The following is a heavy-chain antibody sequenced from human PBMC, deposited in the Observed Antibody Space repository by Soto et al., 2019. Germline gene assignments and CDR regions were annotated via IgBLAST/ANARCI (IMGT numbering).Heavy chain of an antibody. CDR2: ISYDGSNK. CDR3: AKDQGPRDTAMVDY. V-gene: IGHV3-30*18. J-gene: IGHJ4*02. Sequence: LRLSCAASGFTFSSYGMHWVRQAPGKGLEWVAVISYDGSNKYYADSVKGRFTISRDNSKNTLYLQMNSLRAEDTAVYYCAKDQGPRDTAMVDYWGQGTLVTVSS. D-gene: IGHD5-18*01. CDR1: GFTFSSYG.